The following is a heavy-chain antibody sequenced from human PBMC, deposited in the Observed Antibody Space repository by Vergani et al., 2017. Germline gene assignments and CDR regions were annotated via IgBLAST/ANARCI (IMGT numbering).Heavy chain of an antibody. CDR2: ITASDGST. D-gene: IGHD1-1*01. J-gene: IGHJ4*02. Sequence: EVQLLESGGGLVQPGGSLRLSCAASRFTFSTYAMNWVRQAPGKGLEWVSVITASDGSTYYADSVKGRFTISRDNSKNTLYLQMNSLRVDDTAVYYCAKGPRASRYSYGDYWGQGTLVTVSS. V-gene: IGHV3-23*01. CDR1: RFTFSTYA. CDR3: AKGPRASRYSYGDY.